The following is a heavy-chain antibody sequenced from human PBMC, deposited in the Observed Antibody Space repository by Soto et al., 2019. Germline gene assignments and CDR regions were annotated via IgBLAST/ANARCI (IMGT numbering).Heavy chain of an antibody. CDR1: GGSFSGYY. D-gene: IGHD2-15*01. Sequence: PSETLSLTCAVYGGSFSGYYWSWIRQPPGKGLEWIGEINHSGSTNYNPSLKSRVTISVDTSKNQFSLKLSSVTAADTAVYYCAGVYCSGGSCYLFGYYYYYGMDVWGQGTTVTVSS. J-gene: IGHJ6*02. CDR3: AGVYCSGGSCYLFGYYYYYGMDV. V-gene: IGHV4-34*01. CDR2: INHSGST.